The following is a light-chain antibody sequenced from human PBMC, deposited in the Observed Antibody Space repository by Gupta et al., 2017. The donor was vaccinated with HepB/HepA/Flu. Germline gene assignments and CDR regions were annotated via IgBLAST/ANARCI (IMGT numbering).Light chain of an antibody. J-gene: IGLJ1*01. CDR3: CSYAGSNTYV. CDR2: DVN. CDR1: SSDVGVYNY. V-gene: IGLV2-11*01. Sequence: QSALTQPRSVSGSPGPSVAFSCTGSSSDVGVYNYVFWYQQHPGKAPKLMIYDVNKRPSGVPDRFSGSKSGNTASLTISGLQAEDESDYYCCSYAGSNTYVFGTGTTVSVL.